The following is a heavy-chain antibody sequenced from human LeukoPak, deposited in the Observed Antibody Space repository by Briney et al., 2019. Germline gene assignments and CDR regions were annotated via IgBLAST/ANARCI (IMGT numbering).Heavy chain of an antibody. CDR3: ARAGFGEPNFDY. CDR1: GGSFSGYY. D-gene: IGHD3-10*01. Sequence: SETLSLTCAVYGGSFSGYYWSWIRQPPGKRLEWIGEINHSGSTNYNPSLKSRVTISVDTSKNQFSLKLSSVTAADTAVYYCARAGFGEPNFDYWGQGTLVTVSS. J-gene: IGHJ4*02. V-gene: IGHV4-34*01. CDR2: INHSGST.